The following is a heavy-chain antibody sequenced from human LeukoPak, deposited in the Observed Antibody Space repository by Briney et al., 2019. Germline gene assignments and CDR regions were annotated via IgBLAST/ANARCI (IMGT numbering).Heavy chain of an antibody. J-gene: IGHJ4*02. CDR1: GFTFSNYA. D-gene: IGHD1-1*01. Sequence: PGGSLRLSCAASGFTFSNYAMSWVRQALGKGLEWVSTISNSGDATYYADSVKGRFTISRDNSKNTLYLQMNSLRAEDTAVYYCAKAPPYKKYFDYWGQGTLVTVSS. V-gene: IGHV3-23*01. CDR3: AKAPPYKKYFDY. CDR2: ISNSGDAT.